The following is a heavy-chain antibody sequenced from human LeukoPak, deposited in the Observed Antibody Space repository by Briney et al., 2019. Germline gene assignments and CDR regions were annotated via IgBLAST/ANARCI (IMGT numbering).Heavy chain of an antibody. D-gene: IGHD6-19*01. CDR2: IWYDGSNK. V-gene: IGHV3-33*01. J-gene: IGHJ4*02. CDR1: GFTFSSYG. CDR3: AREFSSGWPDY. Sequence: GGSLRLSCAASGFTFSSYGMHWARQAPGKGLEWVAVIWYDGSNKYYADSVKGRFTISRDNSKNTLYLQMNSLRAEDTAVYYCAREFSSGWPDYWGQGTLVTVSS.